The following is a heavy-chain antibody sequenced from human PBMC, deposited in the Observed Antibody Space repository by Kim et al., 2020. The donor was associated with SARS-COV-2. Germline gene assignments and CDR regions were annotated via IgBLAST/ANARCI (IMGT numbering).Heavy chain of an antibody. CDR2: ISYDGSNK. Sequence: GGSLRLSCAASGFTFSSYAMHWVRQAPGKGLEWVAVISYDGSNKYYADSVKGRFTISRDNSKNTLYLQMNSLRAEDTAVYYCARDEDIVVVVAATEKFSRYYAMDVWGQGPTVTVSS. J-gene: IGHJ6*02. V-gene: IGHV3-30*04. CDR3: ARDEDIVVVVAATEKFSRYYAMDV. CDR1: GFTFSSYA. D-gene: IGHD2-15*01.